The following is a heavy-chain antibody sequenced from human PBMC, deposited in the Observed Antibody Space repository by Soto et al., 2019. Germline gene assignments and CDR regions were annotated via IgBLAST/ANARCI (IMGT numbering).Heavy chain of an antibody. J-gene: IGHJ6*02. Sequence: LRLSCAASGFTFSSYGMHWVRQAPGKGLEWVAVIWCDGSNKYYADSVKGRFTISRDNSKNTLYLQMNSLRAEDTAVYYCARDIAAAGTSYYYYGMDVWGQGTTVTVSS. CDR3: ARDIAAAGTSYYYYGMDV. V-gene: IGHV3-33*01. CDR1: GFTFSSYG. CDR2: IWCDGSNK. D-gene: IGHD6-13*01.